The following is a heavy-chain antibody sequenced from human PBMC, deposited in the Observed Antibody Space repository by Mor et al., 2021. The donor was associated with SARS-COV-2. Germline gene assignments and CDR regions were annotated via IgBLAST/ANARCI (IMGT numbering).Heavy chain of an antibody. CDR3: ARGRGYSTIY. V-gene: IGHV3-7*04. J-gene: IGHJ4*02. D-gene: IGHD5-18*01. Sequence: DSVKGRFTISRDNAKNSLYLQMNSLRAEDTAVYYCARGRGYSTIYWGQGTLVTVSS.